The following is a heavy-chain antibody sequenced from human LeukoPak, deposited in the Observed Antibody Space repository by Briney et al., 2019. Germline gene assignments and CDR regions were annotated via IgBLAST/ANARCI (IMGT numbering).Heavy chain of an antibody. CDR3: SRGRDAYKGGNY. CDR2: SGST. D-gene: IGHD5-24*01. CDR1: GYSISSGYY. V-gene: IGHV4-38-2*02. Sequence: SETLSLTCTVSGYSISSGYYWGWIRQPPGKGLEWIGSGSTYYNPSLKSRVTLSLDTSKKHFSLILNSVTAADTALYYCSRGRDAYKGGNYWGQGTLVTVSS. J-gene: IGHJ4*02.